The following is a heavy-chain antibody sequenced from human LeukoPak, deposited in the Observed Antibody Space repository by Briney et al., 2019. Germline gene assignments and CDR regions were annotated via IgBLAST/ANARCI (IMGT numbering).Heavy chain of an antibody. CDR2: VNHSGRT. D-gene: IGHD1-1*01. CDR1: GGSFSGYY. CDR3: ARRTTLASDI. V-gene: IGHV4-34*01. J-gene: IGHJ3*02. Sequence: SETLSLTCAVYGGSFSGYYWSWIRQPPGKGLEWIGEVNHSGRTNYNPSLKSRVSMSVDTSKNQFSLKLTSVTAADTAVYYCARRTTLASDIWGQGTMVTSLQ.